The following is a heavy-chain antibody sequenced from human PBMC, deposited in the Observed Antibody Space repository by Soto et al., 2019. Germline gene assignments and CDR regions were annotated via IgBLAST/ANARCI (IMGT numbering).Heavy chain of an antibody. CDR3: ARERRWEPLLY. J-gene: IGHJ4*02. CDR2: VSAYNRNT. Sequence: QVQLVQSGAEVKKPGASVKVSCKASGYTFSNYGITWVRQAPGQGLEWLGWVSAYNRNTNYAQKFQDRVTMTTDTSTNTAYLELRGLTSDDTAVYYCARERRWEPLLYWGRGTLLVVSP. CDR1: GYTFSNYG. V-gene: IGHV1-18*01. D-gene: IGHD1-26*01.